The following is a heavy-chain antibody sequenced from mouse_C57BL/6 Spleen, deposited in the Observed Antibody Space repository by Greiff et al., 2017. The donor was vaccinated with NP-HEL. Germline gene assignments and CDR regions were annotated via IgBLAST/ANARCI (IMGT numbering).Heavy chain of an antibody. D-gene: IGHD1-1*01. CDR3: TRRYYGSSRYFDV. Sequence: VKLLESGAELVRPGASVTLSCKASGYTFTDYEMHWVKQTPVHGLEWIGAIDPETGGTAYNQKFKGKAILTADKSSSTAYMELRSLTSEDSAVYYCTRRYYGSSRYFDVWGTGTTVTVSS. CDR2: IDPETGGT. V-gene: IGHV1-15*01. J-gene: IGHJ1*03. CDR1: GYTFTDYE.